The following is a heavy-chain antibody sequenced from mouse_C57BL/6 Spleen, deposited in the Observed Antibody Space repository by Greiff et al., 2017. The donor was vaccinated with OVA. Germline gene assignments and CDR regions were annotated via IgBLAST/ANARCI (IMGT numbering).Heavy chain of an antibody. CDR3: TALGRFAY. J-gene: IGHJ3*01. Sequence: VQLKQSGAELVRPGASVKLSCTASGFNIKDDYMHWVKQRPEQGLEWIGWIDPENGDTEYASKFQGKATITADTSSNTAYLQLSSLTSEDTAVYYCTALGRFAYWGQGTLVTVSA. V-gene: IGHV14-4*01. D-gene: IGHD3-1*01. CDR1: GFNIKDDY. CDR2: IDPENGDT.